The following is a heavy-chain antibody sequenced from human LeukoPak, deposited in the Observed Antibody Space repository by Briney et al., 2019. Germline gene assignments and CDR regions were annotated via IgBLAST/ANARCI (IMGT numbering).Heavy chain of an antibody. J-gene: IGHJ4*02. V-gene: IGHV3-23*01. CDR3: AIAGGGYSYGYDY. CDR1: GFTFSSYA. CDR2: ISGSGGST. Sequence: GGSLRLSCAASGFTFSSYAMSWVRQAPGKGLEWVSAISGSGGSTYYADSVKGRFTISRDNSKNTLYLQMNSLRAEDTAVYYCAIAGGGYSYGYDYWGQGTLVTVSS. D-gene: IGHD5-18*01.